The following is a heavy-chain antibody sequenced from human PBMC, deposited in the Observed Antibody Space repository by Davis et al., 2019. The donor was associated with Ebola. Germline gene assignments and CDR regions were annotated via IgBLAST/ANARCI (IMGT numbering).Heavy chain of an antibody. CDR1: GFTFSSFG. J-gene: IGHJ6*02. V-gene: IGHV3-30*03. CDR2: ISYDGSNK. CDR3: ARALRRVVPAAILSYYYYYGMDV. Sequence: GGSLRLSCAASGFTFSSFGMHWVRQAPGKGLEWVAVISYDGSNKYYADSVKGRFTISRDNSKNTLYLQMNSLRAEDTAVYYCARALRRVVPAAILSYYYYYGMDVWGQGTTVTVSS. D-gene: IGHD2-2*02.